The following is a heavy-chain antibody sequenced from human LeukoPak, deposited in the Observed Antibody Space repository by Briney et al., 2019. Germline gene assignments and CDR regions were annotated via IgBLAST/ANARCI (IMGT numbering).Heavy chain of an antibody. CDR2: INHSGST. D-gene: IGHD6-19*01. J-gene: IGHJ6*03. CDR1: GGSFSGYY. Sequence: SETLSLTCAVYGGSFSGYYWSWIRQPPGKGLEWIGEINHSGSTNYNPSLKSRVTISVDTSKNQFSLKLSSVTAADTAVYYGARDESIAVAGPHMDVWGKGTTVTVSS. V-gene: IGHV4-34*01. CDR3: ARDESIAVAGPHMDV.